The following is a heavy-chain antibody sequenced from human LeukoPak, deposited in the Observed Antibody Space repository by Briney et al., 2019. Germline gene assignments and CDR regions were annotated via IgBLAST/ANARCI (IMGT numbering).Heavy chain of an antibody. CDR3: ARGDDSGYYDYFDY. D-gene: IGHD3-22*01. V-gene: IGHV3-23*01. Sequence: GGSLRLSCAASGFTFSSYAMSWVRQAPGKGLEWVSAISGSGGSTYYADSVKGRFTISRDNSKNTLYLQMNSLRAEDTVVYYCARGDDSGYYDYFDYWGQGALVTVSS. CDR1: GFTFSSYA. J-gene: IGHJ4*02. CDR2: ISGSGGST.